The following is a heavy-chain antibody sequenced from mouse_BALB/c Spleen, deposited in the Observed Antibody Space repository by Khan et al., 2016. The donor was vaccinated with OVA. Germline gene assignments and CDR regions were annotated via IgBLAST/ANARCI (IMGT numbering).Heavy chain of an antibody. CDR3: VRDRIDY. J-gene: IGHJ2*01. Sequence: QVQLKQSGAEQAKPGASVKMSCKTSGYTFSSYWMHWVKQRPGQGLEWIGYINPTSGYTEYNEKFKDKATLSADKSSSTAYMQLTSLTSEDSAVYYCVRDRIDYWGQGTTLTVSS. CDR1: GYTFSSYW. V-gene: IGHV1-7*01. CDR2: INPTSGYT.